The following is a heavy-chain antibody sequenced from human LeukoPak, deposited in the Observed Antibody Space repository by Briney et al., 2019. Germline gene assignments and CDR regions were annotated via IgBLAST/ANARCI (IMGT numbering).Heavy chain of an antibody. CDR2: ISSSSSYI. J-gene: IGHJ6*02. Sequence: KPGGSLRLSCAASGFTFSSYEMNWVRQAPGKGLEWVSSISSSSSYIYYADSVKGRFTISRDNAKNSLYLQMNSLRAEDTAVYYCAREGLAAAGNYYYYGMDVWGQGTTVTVSS. V-gene: IGHV3-21*01. CDR3: AREGLAAAGNYYYYGMDV. D-gene: IGHD6-13*01. CDR1: GFTFSSYE.